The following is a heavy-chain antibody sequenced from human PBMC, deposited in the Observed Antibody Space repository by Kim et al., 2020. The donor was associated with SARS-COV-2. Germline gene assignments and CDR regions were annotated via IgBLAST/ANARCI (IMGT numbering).Heavy chain of an antibody. Sequence: GGSLRLSCAASGFTFDDYAMHWVRQAPGKGLEWVSGISWNSGSIGYADSVRGRFTISRDNAKNSLYLQMTSLRAEDTALYYCAKDIWYCSGSYYTDYYY. D-gene: IGHD3-10*01. CDR2: ISWNSGSI. CDR3: AKDIWYCSGSYYTDYYY. J-gene: IGHJ6*01. CDR1: GFTFDDYA. V-gene: IGHV3-9*01.